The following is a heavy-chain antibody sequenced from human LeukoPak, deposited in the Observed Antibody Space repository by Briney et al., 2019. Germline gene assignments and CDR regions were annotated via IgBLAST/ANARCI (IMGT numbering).Heavy chain of an antibody. Sequence: SETLSLTCTVSGGSMSPYHWGWIRQPPGKGLEWTGYIYYSGSTYYNPSLKSRVTISVDTSKNQFSLKLSSVTAADTAVYYCAGYNTRDYYYGMDVWGQGTTVTVSS. V-gene: IGHV4-59*04. CDR3: AGYNTRDYYYGMDV. CDR2: IYYSGST. J-gene: IGHJ6*02. CDR1: GGSMSPYH. D-gene: IGHD5-12*01.